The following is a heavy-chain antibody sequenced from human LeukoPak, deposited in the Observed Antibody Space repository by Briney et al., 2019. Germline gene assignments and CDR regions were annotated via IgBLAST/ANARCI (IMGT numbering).Heavy chain of an antibody. V-gene: IGHV3-21*01. CDR2: VSGVSNFI. D-gene: IGHD1-26*01. CDR3: ARDRISGSYLPH. J-gene: IGHJ4*02. Sequence: GGSLRLSCAASGFDFSAYTMAWVRQAPGRGLEWVSSVSGVSNFIYYADSVRGRFTISRDNAKNSLYLQMNSLRAEDTAVYYCARDRISGSYLPHWGQGTLVTVSS. CDR1: GFDFSAYT.